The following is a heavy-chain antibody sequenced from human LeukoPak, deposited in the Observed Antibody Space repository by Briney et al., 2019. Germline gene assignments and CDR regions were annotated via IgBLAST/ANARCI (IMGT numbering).Heavy chain of an antibody. Sequence: PGGSLRLSCAASGFTFSSYAIHWVRQAPGKGLEWVALISYDGSNKYYADSVKGRFTISRDNSKNTLYLQMNSLRPEDMAVYYCARSTQEQGNWFDPWGQGTLVTVSS. J-gene: IGHJ5*02. CDR1: GFTFSSYA. D-gene: IGHD6-13*01. V-gene: IGHV3-30-3*01. CDR2: ISYDGSNK. CDR3: ARSTQEQGNWFDP.